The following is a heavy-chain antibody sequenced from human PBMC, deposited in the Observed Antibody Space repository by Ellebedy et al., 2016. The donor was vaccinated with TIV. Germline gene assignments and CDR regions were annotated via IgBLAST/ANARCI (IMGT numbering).Heavy chain of an antibody. D-gene: IGHD3/OR15-3a*01. Sequence: GESLKISCAASGFTFSTSPMNWVRQAPGKGLEWVSIISGNSGTKYYADSVKGRFTLPRDNSKNTLFLQMSSLRAEDTAVYFCARRSTDFAFDSWGQGTLVTVSS. CDR3: ARRSTDFAFDS. J-gene: IGHJ4*02. CDR2: ISGNSGTK. V-gene: IGHV3-23*01. CDR1: GFTFSTSP.